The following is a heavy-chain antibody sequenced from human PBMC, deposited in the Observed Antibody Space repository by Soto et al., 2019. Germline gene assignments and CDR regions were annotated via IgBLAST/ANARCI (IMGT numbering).Heavy chain of an antibody. D-gene: IGHD1-26*01. CDR3: AKDGRGYRYFDY. CDR2: ISGSGTTT. J-gene: IGHJ4*02. V-gene: IGHV3-23*01. CDR1: GFTFSSYA. Sequence: EVQLLESGGGLVQPGGSLRLSCAASGFTFSSYAMTWVRQAPGKGLEWVSAISGSGTTTYYADSVKGRFTISRDNSKNTLYLQMNSLRAEDTAVYYCAKDGRGYRYFDYWGQGTLVTVSS.